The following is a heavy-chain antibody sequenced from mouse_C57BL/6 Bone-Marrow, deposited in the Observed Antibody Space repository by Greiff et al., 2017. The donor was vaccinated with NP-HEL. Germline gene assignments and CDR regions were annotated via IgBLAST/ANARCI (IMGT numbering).Heavy chain of an antibody. Sequence: QVQLQQPGAELVMPGASVKLSCKASGYTFTSYWMHWVKQRPGQGLEWIGEIDPSASYTAYNQKFKGKSTLTVDKSSSTAYMQLSSLTSEDSAVYYWARVDSYYGSYFLDYWGQGTTLTVSS. CDR3: ARVDSYYGSYFLDY. V-gene: IGHV1-69*01. CDR2: IDPSASYT. CDR1: GYTFTSYW. J-gene: IGHJ2*01. D-gene: IGHD2-1*01.